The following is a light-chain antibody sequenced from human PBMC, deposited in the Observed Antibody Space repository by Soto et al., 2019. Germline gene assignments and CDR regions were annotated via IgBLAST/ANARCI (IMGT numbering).Light chain of an antibody. CDR2: DVS. V-gene: IGLV2-14*01. J-gene: IGLJ2*01. CDR3: SSYTSSSTVV. CDR1: SSDVGGYNY. Sequence: SALTQPASVSGSPGQSITISCTGTSSDVGGYNYVSWYQQHPGKAPKRMIYDVSNRPSGVSNRFSGSKSGNTASLTISGLKAEDEADYYCSSYTSSSTVVFGGGTKLTVL.